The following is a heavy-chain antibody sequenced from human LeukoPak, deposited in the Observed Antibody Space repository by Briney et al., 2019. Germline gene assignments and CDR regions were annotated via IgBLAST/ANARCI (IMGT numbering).Heavy chain of an antibody. D-gene: IGHD3-9*01. CDR2: IKQDGSEK. CDR3: ARDLLRLRYFDWLLPKYDAFDI. CDR1: GFTFSSYW. J-gene: IGHJ3*02. V-gene: IGHV3-7*01. Sequence: PGGSLRLSCAASGFTFSSYWMSWVRQAPGKGLEWVANIKQDGSEKYYVDSVKGRFTISRDNAKNSLYLQMNSLRAEDTAVYYCARDLLRLRYFDWLLPKYDAFDIWGQGTMVTVSS.